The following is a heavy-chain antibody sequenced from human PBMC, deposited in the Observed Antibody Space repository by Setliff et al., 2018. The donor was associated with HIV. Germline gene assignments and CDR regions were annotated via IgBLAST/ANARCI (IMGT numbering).Heavy chain of an antibody. V-gene: IGHV5-10-1*01. Sequence: GESLKISCKGSGFSFTSYWISWVRQMPGKGLEWMGRIDPADSYTHYSPSFQGHITISIDKSISSASLHWGSLRTSDTAIYYCARHFGYNPGWFDSWGQGTLVTVSS. D-gene: IGHD3-10*01. CDR3: ARHFGYNPGWFDS. CDR1: GFSFTSYW. CDR2: IDPADSYT. J-gene: IGHJ5*01.